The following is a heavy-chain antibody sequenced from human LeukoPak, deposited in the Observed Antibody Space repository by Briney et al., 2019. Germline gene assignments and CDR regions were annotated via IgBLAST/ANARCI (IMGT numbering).Heavy chain of an antibody. Sequence: GGSLRLSCAASGFSFSSYSLSWVRQAPGKGLEWVGRIKSKTDGGTTDYAAPVKGRFTISRDDSKNTLYLQMNSLKTEDTAVYYCTTAAGKIVVAATILRDYWGQGTLVTVSS. J-gene: IGHJ4*02. CDR3: TTAAGKIVVAATILRDY. V-gene: IGHV3-15*01. D-gene: IGHD2-15*01. CDR2: IKSKTDGGTT. CDR1: GFSFSSYS.